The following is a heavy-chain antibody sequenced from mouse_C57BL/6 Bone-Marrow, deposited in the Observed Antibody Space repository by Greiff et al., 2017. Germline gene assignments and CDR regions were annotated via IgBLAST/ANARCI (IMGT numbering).Heavy chain of an antibody. CDR1: GYAFTNYL. CDR3: AREESMMIRGFAY. V-gene: IGHV1-54*01. J-gene: IGHJ3*01. Sequence: QVQLQQSGAELVRPGTSVKVSCKASGYAFTNYLIEWVKQRPGQGLEWIGVINPGSGGTNYNEKFKGKATLTADKSSSTAYMQLSSLTSEDSAVYFCAREESMMIRGFAYWGQGTLVTVSA. D-gene: IGHD2-3*01. CDR2: INPGSGGT.